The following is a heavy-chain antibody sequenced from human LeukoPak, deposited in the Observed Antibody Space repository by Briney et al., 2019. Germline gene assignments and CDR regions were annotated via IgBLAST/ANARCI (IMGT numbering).Heavy chain of an antibody. Sequence: ASVQDSFKASGYTHTSYHMPWVRQAPGQGLEWMGIINPSGGSTSYAQNFQGRATMTRDTSTSTVYMELSSLRSEDTAVYYRARSGAAAINYYYYGMDVWGQGTTVTVSS. CDR2: INPSGGST. CDR1: GYTHTSYH. J-gene: IGHJ6*02. V-gene: IGHV1-46*01. CDR3: ARSGAAAINYYYYGMDV. D-gene: IGHD6-13*01.